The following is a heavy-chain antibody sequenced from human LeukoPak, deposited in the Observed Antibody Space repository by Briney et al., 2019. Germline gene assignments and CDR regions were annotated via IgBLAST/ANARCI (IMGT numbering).Heavy chain of an antibody. D-gene: IGHD3-22*01. CDR3: ARVITMIVVGTTGYFDY. J-gene: IGHJ4*02. CDR2: ISAYNGNT. CDR1: GYTFTSYG. V-gene: IGHV1-18*01. Sequence: GASVTVSCKASGYTFTSYGISWVRQAPGQGLEWMGWISAYNGNTNYAQKLQGRVTMTTDTSTSTAYMELRSLRSDDTAVYYCARVITMIVVGTTGYFDYWGQGTLVTVSS.